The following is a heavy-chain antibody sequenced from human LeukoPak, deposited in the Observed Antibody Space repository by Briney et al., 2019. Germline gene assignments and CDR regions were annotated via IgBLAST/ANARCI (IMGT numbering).Heavy chain of an antibody. CDR3: ARRCSGGSCYGYDAFDI. V-gene: IGHV1-24*01. CDR1: GYTLTELS. Sequence: ASVKVSCKVSGYTLTELSMHWVRQAPGKGLEWMGGFDPEDGETIYAQKFQGRVTITRNTSISTAYMELSSLRSEDTAVYYCARRCSGGSCYGYDAFDIWGQGTMVTVSS. CDR2: FDPEDGET. D-gene: IGHD2-15*01. J-gene: IGHJ3*02.